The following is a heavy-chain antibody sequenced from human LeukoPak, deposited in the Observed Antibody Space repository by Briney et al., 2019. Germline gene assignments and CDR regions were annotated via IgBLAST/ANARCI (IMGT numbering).Heavy chain of an antibody. D-gene: IGHD1-1*01. CDR3: AKGQELDDGVFDS. V-gene: IGHV3-23*01. Sequence: GGSLRLSCAASGFTFSRIAMTWVRQAPGKGLEWASTIRSNGGTAYNADSVRGRFAISRDNSKNALFLQMNSLRVEDTAIYYCAKGQELDDGVFDSWGQGTLVTVSS. CDR1: GFTFSRIA. J-gene: IGHJ4*02. CDR2: IRSNGGTA.